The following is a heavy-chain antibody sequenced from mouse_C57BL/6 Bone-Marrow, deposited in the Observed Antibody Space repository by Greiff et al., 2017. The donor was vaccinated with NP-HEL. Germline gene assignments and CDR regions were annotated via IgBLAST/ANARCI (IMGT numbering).Heavy chain of an antibody. CDR3: AREGGLRRRTYAMDY. V-gene: IGHV5-16*01. CDR2: INYDGGST. D-gene: IGHD2-4*01. CDR1: GFTFSDYY. Sequence: EVKLVESEGGLVQPGSSMKLSCTASGFTFSDYYMAWVRQVPEKGLEWVANINYDGGSTYYLDSLKSRFIISRDNAKNILYLQMRSLKSEDTATYYCAREGGLRRRTYAMDYWGQGTSVTVSS. J-gene: IGHJ4*01.